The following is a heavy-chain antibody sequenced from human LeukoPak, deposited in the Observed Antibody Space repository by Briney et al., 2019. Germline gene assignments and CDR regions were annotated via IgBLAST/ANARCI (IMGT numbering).Heavy chain of an antibody. CDR1: GGSISSSSNY. J-gene: IGHJ4*02. Sequence: PSETLSLTCTVSGGSISSSSNYWGWIRQPPGKGLEWIGSIYYRGGTYYSPSLKSRVTISVDTSKNQFSLRLSSVTASDTAVYHCARGVRYSSGWYEEYYFDYWGQGTLVTVSS. CDR3: ARGVRYSSGWYEEYYFDY. V-gene: IGHV4-39*01. CDR2: IYYRGGT. D-gene: IGHD6-19*01.